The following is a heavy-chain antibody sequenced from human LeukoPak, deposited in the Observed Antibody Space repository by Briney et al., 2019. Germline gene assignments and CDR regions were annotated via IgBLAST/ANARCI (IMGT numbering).Heavy chain of an antibody. V-gene: IGHV4-59*01. J-gene: IGHJ6*02. CDR1: GGSIRSYY. D-gene: IGHD6-19*01. CDR3: ARDARIAVAEDYYYYGMDV. CDR2: IYYSGST. Sequence: SETLSLTCTVSGGSIRSYYWSWIRQPPGKGLEWIGYIYYSGSTNYNPSLKSRVTISVDTSKNQFSLKLSSVTAADTAVYYCARDARIAVAEDYYYYGMDVWGQGTTVTVSS.